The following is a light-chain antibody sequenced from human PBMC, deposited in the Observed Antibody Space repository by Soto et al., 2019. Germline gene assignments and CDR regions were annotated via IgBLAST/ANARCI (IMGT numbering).Light chain of an antibody. CDR3: QQYDNYSP. J-gene: IGKJ4*02. Sequence: IQMTQSPSTLSASVGDRVTITCRASQSISDLLAWYQQKPGEAPKLLLYKASSLESGVPSRFSGSGSGTQFSLTINSQQPDDFATYYCQQYDNYSPFGGGTKVEIK. CDR1: QSISDL. V-gene: IGKV1-5*03. CDR2: KAS.